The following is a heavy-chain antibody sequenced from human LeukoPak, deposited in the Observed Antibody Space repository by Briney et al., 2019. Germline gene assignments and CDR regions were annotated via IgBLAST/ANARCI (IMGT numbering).Heavy chain of an antibody. CDR1: GFTFSSYG. CDR3: AGGWSLYYFDS. CDR2: IWYDGSNK. Sequence: GGSLRLSCAASGFTFSSYGMHWVRQAPGKGLEWVAVIWYDGSNKYYADSVKGRFTISRDNSKNTLYLQMNSLRAEDTAVYYCAGGWSLYYFDSWGQGTLVTVSS. J-gene: IGHJ4*02. D-gene: IGHD3-16*01. V-gene: IGHV3-33*01.